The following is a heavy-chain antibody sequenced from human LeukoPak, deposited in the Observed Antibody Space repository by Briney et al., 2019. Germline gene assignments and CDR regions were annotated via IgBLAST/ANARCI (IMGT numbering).Heavy chain of an antibody. CDR2: IYHSRST. Sequence: SETLSLTCTVSGYPISSGYYWGWLRQTPGKGLDRSWSIYHSRSTYYNTSLKSRVTISVDKSKKQFSLKLSSVTAAETAIYYCARDHSSASYTYYYYYMDVWGKGTPVTVSS. CDR3: ARDHSSASYTYYYYYMDV. V-gene: IGHV4-38-2*02. J-gene: IGHJ6*03. D-gene: IGHD1-26*01. CDR1: GYPISSGYY.